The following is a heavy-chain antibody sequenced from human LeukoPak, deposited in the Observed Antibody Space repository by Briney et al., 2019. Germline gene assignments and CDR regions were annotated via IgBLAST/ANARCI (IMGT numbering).Heavy chain of an antibody. CDR1: SGSISSGTYY. J-gene: IGHJ6*03. Sequence: PSETLSLACTVSSGSISSGTYYWSWIRQPAGKGLEWIGRIYSSGSTNYNPSLKSRVTISVDTSKNQFSLKLSSVTAADTAVYYCARDETYTSGWQPNHYYYYMDVWGKGTTVTVSS. CDR2: IYSSGST. V-gene: IGHV4-61*02. CDR3: ARDETYTSGWQPNHYYYYMDV. D-gene: IGHD6-19*01.